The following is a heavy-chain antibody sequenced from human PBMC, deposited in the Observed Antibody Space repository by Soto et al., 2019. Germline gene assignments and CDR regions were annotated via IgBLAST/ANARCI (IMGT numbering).Heavy chain of an antibody. V-gene: IGHV4-34*01. CDR2: LNHSGIT. Sequence: QVQLQQWGAGLLKPSETLSLTCAVYGGSFSGYYWSWIRQPPGKGLAWIGELNHSGITNYNPSLKSRVTISVDTSKNQFSLKLSSVTAADTAVYYCARYCSSTSCYVFSSWGQGTMVTVSS. D-gene: IGHD2-2*01. CDR1: GGSFSGYY. J-gene: IGHJ3*01. CDR3: ARYCSSTSCYVFSS.